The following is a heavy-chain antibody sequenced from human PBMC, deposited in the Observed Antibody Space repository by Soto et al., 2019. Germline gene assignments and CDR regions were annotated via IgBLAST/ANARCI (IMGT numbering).Heavy chain of an antibody. D-gene: IGHD6-19*01. CDR3: AKEGPQFSSGWYHFNY. V-gene: IGHV3-23*01. CDR2: ISGSGGTT. CDR1: GFTFSSYA. Sequence: LRLSCAASGFTFSSYAMSWVRQAPGKGLEWVSAISGSGGTTYHADSVKGRFTISRDNSKNTLYLQMNSLRAEDTAVYYCAKEGPQFSSGWYHFNYWGQGTLVTVSS. J-gene: IGHJ4*02.